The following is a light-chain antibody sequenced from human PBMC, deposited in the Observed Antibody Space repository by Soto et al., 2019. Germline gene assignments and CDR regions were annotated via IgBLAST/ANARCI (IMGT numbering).Light chain of an antibody. J-gene: IGKJ1*01. V-gene: IGKV1-39*01. CDR3: QQSYSTTWT. Sequence: DIQMTQSPYTVYASVGDRVTMTCRASQSIRTWLAWYQQKPGKAPKLLIYAASSLQSGVPSRFSGSGSETDFTLTISSLQPDDFATYSCQQSYSTTWTFGQGTKVDIK. CDR2: AAS. CDR1: QSIRTW.